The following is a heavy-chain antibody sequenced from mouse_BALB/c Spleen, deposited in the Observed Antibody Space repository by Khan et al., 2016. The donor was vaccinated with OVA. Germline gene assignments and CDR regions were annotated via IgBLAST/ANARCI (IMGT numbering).Heavy chain of an antibody. V-gene: IGHV3-2*02. CDR3: ARIYGGDFDY. J-gene: IGHJ2*01. Sequence: VQLKQSGPGLVKPSQSLSLTCTVTGYSITSDYAWNWIRQFQGNKLEWMGYISYSGNTKYNPSLKSRISITRDTSKNQFFLQLNSVTTEDTATYYCARIYGGDFDYWGQGTTLTVSS. D-gene: IGHD1-1*01. CDR2: ISYSGNT. CDR1: GYSITSDYA.